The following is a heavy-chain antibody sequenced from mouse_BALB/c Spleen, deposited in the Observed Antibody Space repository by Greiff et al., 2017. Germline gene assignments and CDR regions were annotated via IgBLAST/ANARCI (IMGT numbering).Heavy chain of an antibody. CDR3: ARRDLYRYDTFDY. V-gene: IGHV14-3*02. CDR1: GFNIKDTY. Sequence: EVQLQQSGAELVKPGASVKLSCTASGFNIKDTYMHWVKQRPEQGLEWIGRIDPANGNTKYDPKFQGKATITADTSSNTAYLQLSSLTSEDTAVYYCARRDLYRYDTFDYWGQGTTLTVSS. CDR2: IDPANGNT. J-gene: IGHJ2*01. D-gene: IGHD2-14*01.